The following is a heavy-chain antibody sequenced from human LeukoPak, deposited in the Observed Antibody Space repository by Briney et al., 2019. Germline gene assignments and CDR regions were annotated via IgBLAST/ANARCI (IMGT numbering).Heavy chain of an antibody. CDR1: GGSISNSRYY. V-gene: IGHV4-39*01. CDR3: ARLNVAAAAHGGYYYYMDV. D-gene: IGHD6-25*01. Sequence: PSETLSLTCTVSGGSISNSRYYWGWIRQPPGKGLEWIGSIYYSGSTHYTPSLKSRVTISVDTSKNQFSLKLSSVTAADTAVYYCARLNVAAAAHGGYYYYMDVWGKGTTVTVSS. CDR2: IYYSGST. J-gene: IGHJ6*03.